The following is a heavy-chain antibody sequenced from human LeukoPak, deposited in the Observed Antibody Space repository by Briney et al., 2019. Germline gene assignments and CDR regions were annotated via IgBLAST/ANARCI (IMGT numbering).Heavy chain of an antibody. CDR2: ISWNSGSI. D-gene: IGHD3-22*01. V-gene: IGHV3-9*01. CDR1: GFTFDDYA. Sequence: PGGSLRLSCAASGFTFDDYAMHWVRQAPGKGLEWVSGISWNSGSIGYADSVKGRFTISRDNAKNSLYLQMNSLRAEDTAVYYCAKDYDGYYDRGNALNYWGQGTLVTVSS. J-gene: IGHJ4*02. CDR3: AKDYDGYYDRGNALNY.